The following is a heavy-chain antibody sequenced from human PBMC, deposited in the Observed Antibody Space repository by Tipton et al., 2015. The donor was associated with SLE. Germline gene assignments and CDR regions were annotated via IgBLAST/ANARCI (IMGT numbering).Heavy chain of an antibody. J-gene: IGHJ5*02. D-gene: IGHD3-3*01. CDR3: ARHPDFWSGQRWFDP. CDR1: GGSITRGDYY. CDR2: RHYSGST. V-gene: IGHV4-30-4*01. Sequence: TLSLTCTVSGGSITRGDYYWSWIRQQPGKGLEWIGYRHYSGSTYYNPSLKSRVTISVDTSKNQFSLKLSSVTAADTAVYYCARHPDFWSGQRWFDPWGQGTLVTVSS.